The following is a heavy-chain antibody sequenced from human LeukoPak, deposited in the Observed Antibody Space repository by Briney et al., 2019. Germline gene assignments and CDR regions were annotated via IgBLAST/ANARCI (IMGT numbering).Heavy chain of an antibody. Sequence: SETLSLTCGVSGGSVINTNWWTWVRQPPGKGLEWIGEVHLDGRTNYNPSLESRLTMSVDVSENQVSLKLTSVTAADTAVYYCAREGGFYRPLDYSGQGTLVTVPS. CDR2: VHLDGRT. CDR3: AREGGFYRPLDY. J-gene: IGHJ4*02. D-gene: IGHD3-3*01. V-gene: IGHV4-4*02. CDR1: GGSVINTNW.